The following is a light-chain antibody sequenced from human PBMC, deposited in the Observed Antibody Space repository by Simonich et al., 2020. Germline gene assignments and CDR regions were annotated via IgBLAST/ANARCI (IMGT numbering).Light chain of an antibody. J-gene: IGKJ1*01. CDR1: KGINSW. CDR3: QQYNSYSRT. Sequence: DIQLTKSPSTLSASVGDRVTIPCRASKGINSWLAWYQQKPGKAPKHLIYKASSLESGVPSRFRGSGSGTEFTLTISSLQPDDFATYYCQQYNSYSRTFGQGTKVEIK. V-gene: IGKV1-5*03. CDR2: KAS.